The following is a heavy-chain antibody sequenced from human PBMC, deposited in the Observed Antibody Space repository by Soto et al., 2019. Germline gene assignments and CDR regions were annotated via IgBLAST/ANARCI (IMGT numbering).Heavy chain of an antibody. V-gene: IGHV1-18*01. J-gene: IGHJ4*02. D-gene: IGHD2-15*01. Sequence: ASVKGYCKASGGTFSSYTITWVRQAPGQGLEWMGWISAYNGNTNYAQKLQGRVTMTTDTSASTAYMELSSLRSDDTAVYYCANDIIGPPGSTVLDYSGQGAPVTVSS. CDR2: ISAYNGNT. CDR3: ANDIIGPPGSTVLDY. CDR1: GGTFSSYT.